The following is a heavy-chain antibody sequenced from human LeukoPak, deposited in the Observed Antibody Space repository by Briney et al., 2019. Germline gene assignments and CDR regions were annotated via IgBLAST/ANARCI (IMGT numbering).Heavy chain of an antibody. D-gene: IGHD3-22*01. CDR2: FDPEDGET. J-gene: IGHJ4*02. V-gene: IGHV1-24*01. CDR3: ARDRYYYDSSGYPPTWGIGY. CDR1: GYTLTELS. Sequence: ASVKVSCKVSGYTLTELSMHWVRQAPGKGLEWMGGFDPEDGETIYAQKFQGRVTMTEDTSTDTAYMELSSLRSEDTAVYYCARDRYYYDSSGYPPTWGIGYWGQGTLVTVSS.